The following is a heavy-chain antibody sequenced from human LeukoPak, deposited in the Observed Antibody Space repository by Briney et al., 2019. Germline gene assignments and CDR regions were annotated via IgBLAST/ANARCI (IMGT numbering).Heavy chain of an antibody. CDR3: ARDGPYSDSWSGPFPFDM. CDR2: ISTMSTYT. CDR1: GFTFSTYF. V-gene: IGHV3-21*01. Sequence: GGSLRLSCEASGFTFSTYFMTWVRQAPGKGREWVSSISTMSTYTHYADSVKGRFTISRDNAKNSLYLEMNSLRAEDTAVYYCARDGPYSDSWSGPFPFDMWGQGTMVTVSS. J-gene: IGHJ3*02. D-gene: IGHD3-3*01.